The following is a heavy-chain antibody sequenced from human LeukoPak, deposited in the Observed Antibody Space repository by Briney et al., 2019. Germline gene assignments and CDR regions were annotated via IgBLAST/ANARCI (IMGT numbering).Heavy chain of an antibody. CDR3: ASSILTGYYWYFDL. D-gene: IGHD3-9*01. V-gene: IGHV3-48*04. Sequence: GGSLRLSWAASGFTFSSYAMSWVRQAPGKGLEWVSYISSSSSTIYYADSVKGRFTISRDNAKNSLYLQMNSLRAEDTAVYYCASSILTGYYWYFDLWGRGTLVTVSS. J-gene: IGHJ2*01. CDR1: GFTFSSYA. CDR2: ISSSSSTI.